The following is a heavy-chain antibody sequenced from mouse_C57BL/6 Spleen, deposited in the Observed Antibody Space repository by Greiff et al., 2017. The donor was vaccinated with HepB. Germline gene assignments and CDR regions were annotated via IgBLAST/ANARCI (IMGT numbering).Heavy chain of an antibody. Sequence: QVQLQQSGAELVRPGASVTLSCKASGYTFTDYEMHWAKQTPVHGLEWIGAIDPETGGTAYNQKFKGKAILTADKSSSTAYMELRSLTSEDSAVYYCTRSGKTGPLYAMDYWGQGTSVTVSS. J-gene: IGHJ4*01. CDR3: TRSGKTGPLYAMDY. CDR2: IDPETGGT. V-gene: IGHV1-15*01. CDR1: GYTFTDYE. D-gene: IGHD4-1*01.